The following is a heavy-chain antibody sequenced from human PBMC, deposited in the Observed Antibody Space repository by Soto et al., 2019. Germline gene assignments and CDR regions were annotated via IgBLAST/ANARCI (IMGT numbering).Heavy chain of an antibody. Sequence: GGSLSLSCTAAEFLCSSHWMHWVRQAPGKGLLGVSHIGPDGSNIWEADSVQGRFTISIDNARNRLYLQMNSLRDEDTAIYYCVRDNKWSFDYLGQGILVTVSS. CDR1: EFLCSSHW. J-gene: IGHJ4*02. V-gene: IGHV3-74*01. D-gene: IGHD2-8*01. CDR3: VRDNKWSFDY. CDR2: IGPDGSNI.